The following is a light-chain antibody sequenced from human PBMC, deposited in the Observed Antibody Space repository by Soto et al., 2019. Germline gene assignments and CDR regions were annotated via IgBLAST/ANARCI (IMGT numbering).Light chain of an antibody. V-gene: IGKV3-15*01. CDR1: QSVNSD. J-gene: IGKJ1*01. CDR3: EQNDNWPRT. CDR2: GAS. Sequence: ETVMTQSPATLSVSPGERATLSCRASQSVNSDLAWYQKKPGQAPRLLIYGASTRATGIPARFSGGGSGTEFTLTISSLQSEDSAVYYCEQNDNWPRTFGQGTKV.